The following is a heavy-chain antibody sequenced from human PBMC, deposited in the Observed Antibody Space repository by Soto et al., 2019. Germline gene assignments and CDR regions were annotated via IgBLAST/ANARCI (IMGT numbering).Heavy chain of an antibody. J-gene: IGHJ4*02. CDR2: VYFSGNT. CDR1: GGSLSSYY. D-gene: IGHD5-12*01. Sequence: PSETLSLTCTVSGGSLSSYYWTLIRQSPGKGLDWIGYVYFSGNTNYNPSLKIRVTISIDTSKNQFSLKLGSVTAAETAVYYCARAPRGYSGYARGFDYWGQGTLVTVSS. CDR3: ARAPRGYSGYARGFDY. V-gene: IGHV4-59*01.